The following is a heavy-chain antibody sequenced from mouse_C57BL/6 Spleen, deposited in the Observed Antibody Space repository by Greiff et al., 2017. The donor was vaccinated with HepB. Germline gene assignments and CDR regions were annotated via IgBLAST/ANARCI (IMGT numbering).Heavy chain of an antibody. CDR2: IYPRDGST. CDR1: GYTFTSYD. D-gene: IGHD1-1*01. J-gene: IGHJ1*03. V-gene: IGHV1-85*01. Sequence: QVHVKQSGPELVKPGASVKLSCKASGYTFTSYDINWVKQRPGQGLEWIGWIYPRDGSTKYNEKFKGKATLTVDTSSSTAYMELHSLTSEDSAVYFCARSPGRALDWYFDVWGTGTTVTVSS. CDR3: ARSPGRALDWYFDV.